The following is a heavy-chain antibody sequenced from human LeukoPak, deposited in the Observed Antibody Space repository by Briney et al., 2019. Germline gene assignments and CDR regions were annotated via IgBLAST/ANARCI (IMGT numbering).Heavy chain of an antibody. D-gene: IGHD1-26*01. V-gene: IGHV3-72*01. CDR3: ARGHSGTSDRLDP. CDR2: IRNRVDSYTT. Sequence: GGSLRLSCAASGFTFSDHYMDWVRQAPGKGLEWVGRIRNRVDSYTTEYAASVKGRFSISRDDSKNSLYMQMNSLKIEDTAVHFCARGHSGTSDRLDPWGQGALVTVSS. J-gene: IGHJ5*02. CDR1: GFTFSDHY.